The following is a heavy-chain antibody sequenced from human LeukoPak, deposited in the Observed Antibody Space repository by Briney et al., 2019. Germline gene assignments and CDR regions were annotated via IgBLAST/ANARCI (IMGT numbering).Heavy chain of an antibody. CDR1: GGSTSSSSFY. CDR2: ISYSGRT. V-gene: IGHV4-39*01. D-gene: IGHD3-22*01. Sequence: PSETLSLTCTVSGGSTSSSSFYWGWIRQPPGKGLECIGRISYSGRTYYNPSLQSRVTISVDTSKNQFSLRLSSVTAADTAVYYCARLRAYYYDSSGHIDYWGQGTLVTVSS. CDR3: ARLRAYYYDSSGHIDY. J-gene: IGHJ4*02.